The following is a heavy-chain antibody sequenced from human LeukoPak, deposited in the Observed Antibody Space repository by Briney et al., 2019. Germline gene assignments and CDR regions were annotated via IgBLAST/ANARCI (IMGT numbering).Heavy chain of an antibody. CDR1: GSTFTSYG. CDR3: ARDPPSGYDSYYFDY. Sequence: GGSLRLSCAASGSTFTSYGMHWVRQAPGKGLEWVAVISYDGSNKYYADSVKGRFTISRDNPKNTLYLQMNSLRAEDTAVYYCARDPPSGYDSYYFDYWGQGTLVTVSS. D-gene: IGHD5-12*01. CDR2: ISYDGSNK. V-gene: IGHV3-30*03. J-gene: IGHJ4*02.